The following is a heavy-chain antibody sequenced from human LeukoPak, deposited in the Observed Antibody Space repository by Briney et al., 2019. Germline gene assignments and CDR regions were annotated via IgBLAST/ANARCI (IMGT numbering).Heavy chain of an antibody. CDR1: GYTLTELS. CDR2: FDPEDGET. D-gene: IGHD2-15*01. J-gene: IGHJ5*02. CDR3: ARVAGCSGGSCYSGEGWFDP. Sequence: AASVKVSCKVSGYTLTELSMHWVRQAPGKGLEWMGGFDPEDGETIYAQKFQGRVTMTEDASTDTAYMELSSLRSEDTAVYYCARVAGCSGGSCYSGEGWFDPWDQGTLVTVSS. V-gene: IGHV1-24*01.